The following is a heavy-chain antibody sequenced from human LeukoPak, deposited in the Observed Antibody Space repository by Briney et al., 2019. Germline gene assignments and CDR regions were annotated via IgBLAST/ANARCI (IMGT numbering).Heavy chain of an antibody. Sequence: GASVKVSCKASGYTFTNYGISWVRQAPGQGLEWMGWISAYNGNTNYAQKLQGRVTMTTDTSTSTAYMELRSLRSDDTAVYYCARDPQYSSSWYQNNWFDPWGQGTLVTVSS. CDR1: GYTFTNYG. CDR2: ISAYNGNT. CDR3: ARDPQYSSSWYQNNWFDP. J-gene: IGHJ5*02. D-gene: IGHD6-13*01. V-gene: IGHV1-18*01.